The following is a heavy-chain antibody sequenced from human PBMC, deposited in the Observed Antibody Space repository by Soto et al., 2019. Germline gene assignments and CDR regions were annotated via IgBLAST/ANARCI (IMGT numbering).Heavy chain of an antibody. CDR3: ARGGYGDYSIRGFDP. CDR1: GASINGGGYY. CDR2: IFYSGSTH. D-gene: IGHD4-17*01. J-gene: IGHJ5*02. Sequence: QVQLQESGPGLVEPSQTLSLTCTVSGASINGGGYYWSWIRQHPGKGLEWIGYIFYSGSTHYYTPSLESRTAISLDTSKNQFSLTLSSVTAADTAGYYCARGGYGDYSIRGFDPWGQGALVTVSS. V-gene: IGHV4-31*03.